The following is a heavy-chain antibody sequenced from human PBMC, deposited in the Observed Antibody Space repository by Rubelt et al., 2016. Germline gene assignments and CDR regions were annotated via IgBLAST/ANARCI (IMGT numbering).Heavy chain of an antibody. J-gene: IGHJ4*02. CDR3: ARDLYGAIDC. CDR1: GSSFSTSW. D-gene: IGHD4/OR15-4a*01. Sequence: EVQLVESGGGLVQPGGSLRLSCAASGSSFSTSWMHWVRQVPGKGLVWVSRINSDGSSTTYADSVEGRFTIFRDNARNMLFLQMNSLMVEDTAVYYCARDLYGAIDCWGQGTLVTVSP. CDR2: INSDGSST. V-gene: IGHV3-74*01.